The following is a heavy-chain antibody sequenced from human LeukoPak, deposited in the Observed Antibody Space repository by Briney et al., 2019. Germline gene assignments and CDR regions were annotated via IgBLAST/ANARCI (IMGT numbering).Heavy chain of an antibody. CDR1: GFTFTSSA. V-gene: IGHV1-58*02. J-gene: IGHJ4*02. CDR2: IVVGSGNT. D-gene: IGHD6-13*01. Sequence: SVKVSCKASGFTFTSSAMQWVRQARGQRLEWIGWIVVGSGNTNYAQKFQERVTITRDMSTSTAYMELSSLRSEDTAVYYCAKAPNAAKIGIAAAGTRFDYWGQGTLVTVSS. CDR3: AKAPNAAKIGIAAAGTRFDY.